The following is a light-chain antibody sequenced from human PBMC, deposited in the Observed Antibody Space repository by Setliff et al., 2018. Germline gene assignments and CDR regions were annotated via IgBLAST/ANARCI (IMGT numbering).Light chain of an antibody. Sequence: QSALAQPASVSGSPGQSITISCTGTSSDVGGYNLVSWYQQHPGKAPKLLISEFSNRPSGIPNRFSGSKSGNTASLSISGLQAEDEADYYCSSYTSLSTRVFGTGTKVTVL. CDR1: SSDVGGYNL. J-gene: IGLJ1*01. CDR2: EFS. V-gene: IGLV2-14*02. CDR3: SSYTSLSTRV.